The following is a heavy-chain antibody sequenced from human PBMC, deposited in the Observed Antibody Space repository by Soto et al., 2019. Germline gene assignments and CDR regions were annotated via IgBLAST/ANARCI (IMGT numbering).Heavy chain of an antibody. CDR1: GYTFTGYY. J-gene: IGHJ4*02. V-gene: IGHV1-2*02. CDR2: INPNSGGT. CDR3: AITFNHRGYFDY. Sequence: ASVKVSCKASGYTFTGYYMHWVRQAPGQGLEWMGWINPNSGGTNYAQKFQGRVTMTRDTSISTAYMELSRLRSDDTAVYYCAITFNHRGYFDYWGQGTLVTVSS. D-gene: IGHD3-10*01.